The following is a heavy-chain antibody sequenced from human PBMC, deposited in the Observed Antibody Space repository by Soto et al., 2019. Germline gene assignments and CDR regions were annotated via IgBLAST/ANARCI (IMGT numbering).Heavy chain of an antibody. CDR1: GGSISSSSYY. J-gene: IGHJ6*03. CDR3: ARHRYGDSYYYYYYMDV. D-gene: IGHD4-17*01. Sequence: SETLSLTCTVSGGSISSSSYYWGWIRQPPGKGLEWIGSIYYSGSTYYNPSLKSRVTISVDTSKNQFSLKLSSVTAADTAVYYCARHRYGDSYYYYYYMDVWGKGTTVTAP. V-gene: IGHV4-39*01. CDR2: IYYSGST.